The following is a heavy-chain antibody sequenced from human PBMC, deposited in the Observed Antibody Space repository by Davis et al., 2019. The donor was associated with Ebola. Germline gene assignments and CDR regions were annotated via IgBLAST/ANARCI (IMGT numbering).Heavy chain of an antibody. CDR1: GYSFTSYW. J-gene: IGHJ6*04. CDR3: ARRMVTDSAGMDV. D-gene: IGHD5-18*01. V-gene: IGHV5-51*01. CDR2: IYPGDSDT. Sequence: GESLKISCTGSGYSFTSYWIGWVRQMPGKGLEWMGIIYPGDSDTRYSPSFQGQVTISADKSISTAYLQWSSLKASDTAMYYCARRMVTDSAGMDVWGKGTTVTVSS.